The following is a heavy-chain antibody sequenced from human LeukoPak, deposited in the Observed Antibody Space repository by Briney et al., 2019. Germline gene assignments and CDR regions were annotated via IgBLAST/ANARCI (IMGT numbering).Heavy chain of an antibody. Sequence: PSETLSLTCTVSGGSISSYYWSWIRQPAGKGLEWIGRIYTSGSTNYNPSLKSRVTMSVGTSKNQFSLKLSSVTAADTAVYYCARDYCSGGSCYLFDYWGQGTLVTVSS. CDR3: ARDYCSGGSCYLFDY. V-gene: IGHV4-4*07. CDR1: GGSISSYY. J-gene: IGHJ4*02. D-gene: IGHD2-15*01. CDR2: IYTSGST.